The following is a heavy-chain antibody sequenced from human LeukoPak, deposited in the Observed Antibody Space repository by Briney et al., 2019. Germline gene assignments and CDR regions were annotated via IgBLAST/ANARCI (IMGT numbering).Heavy chain of an antibody. CDR1: GYTFTGYY. CDR2: INPNSGAT. J-gene: IGHJ1*01. D-gene: IGHD3-10*01. V-gene: IGHV1-2*02. CDR3: ARDRFRRLLGLGPKSSQH. Sequence: GASVKVSCKASGYTFTGYYMHWVRQAPGQGLEWMGWINPNSGATNYAQKFQGRVTMTRDTSISTAYMELSRLRSDDTAVYYCARDRFRRLLGLGPKSSQHGAKGTRATVPS.